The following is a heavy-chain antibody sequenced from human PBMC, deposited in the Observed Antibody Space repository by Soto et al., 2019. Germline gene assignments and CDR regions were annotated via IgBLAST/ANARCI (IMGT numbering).Heavy chain of an antibody. D-gene: IGHD2-2*01. Sequence: SVTLSVTCTVASGTISSSSYYCARIRQPPGKGLEWIGSISYSGSTYYNPSLKSRVTISVDTSKNQFSVKLSSVTAADTAVYYCASTGRFAAIELWWFDPWGRGTLVTVSS. CDR3: ASTGRFAAIELWWFDP. CDR2: ISYSGST. CDR1: SGTISSSSYY. J-gene: IGHJ5*02. V-gene: IGHV4-39*01.